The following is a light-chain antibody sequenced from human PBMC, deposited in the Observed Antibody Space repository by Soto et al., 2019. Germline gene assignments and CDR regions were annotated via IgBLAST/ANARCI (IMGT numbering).Light chain of an antibody. V-gene: IGLV2-23*02. Sequence: LPRPSSGSVSPGRWITISCPGTGSDVGSYNLVSWYQQHPGKAPKLMIYEVSKRPSGVSNRFSGSKSGNTASLTISGLQAEDEADYYCCSYAGSSLLYVFGTGTKAPS. J-gene: IGLJ1*01. CDR2: EVS. CDR1: GSDVGSYNL. CDR3: CSYAGSSLLYV.